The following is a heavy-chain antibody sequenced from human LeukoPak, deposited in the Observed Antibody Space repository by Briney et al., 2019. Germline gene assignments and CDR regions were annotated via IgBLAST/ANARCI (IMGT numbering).Heavy chain of an antibody. V-gene: IGHV3-15*01. CDR2: IKSKNVGGIT. CDR3: TSHAAFDP. Sequence: GGSLRLSCAASGFTFNNAWMNWVRQAPGKGLEWVGRIKSKNVGGITDYAAPVKGRFTISRDDSKNTVYLQMNSLKIEDTAVYYCTSHAAFDPWGQGTLVTVSS. CDR1: GFTFNNAW. J-gene: IGHJ5*02.